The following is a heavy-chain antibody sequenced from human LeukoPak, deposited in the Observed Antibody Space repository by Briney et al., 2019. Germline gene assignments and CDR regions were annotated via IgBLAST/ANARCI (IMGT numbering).Heavy chain of an antibody. CDR2: IIPIFGTA. D-gene: IGHD3-16*01. CDR3: ARGTTIGGFDY. CDR1: GGTFISYA. V-gene: IGHV1-69*01. J-gene: IGHJ4*02. Sequence: SVKVSCKASGGTFISYAISWVRQAPGQGLEWMGGIIPIFGTANYAQKFQGRVTITADESTSTAYMELSSLRSEDTAVYYCARGTTIGGFDYWGQGTLVAVSS.